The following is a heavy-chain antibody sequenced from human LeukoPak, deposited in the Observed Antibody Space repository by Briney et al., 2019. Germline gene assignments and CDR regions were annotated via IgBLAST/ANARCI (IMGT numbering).Heavy chain of an antibody. J-gene: IGHJ4*02. Sequence: PSEILSLTCTVSGGSISSYYWSWIRQPPGKGLEWIGYIYYSGSTNYNPSLKSRVTISVDTSKNQFSLKLSSVTAADTAVYYCARVLYCSSTSCPNYFDYWGQGTLVTVSS. CDR1: GGSISSYY. V-gene: IGHV4-59*01. D-gene: IGHD2-2*01. CDR2: IYYSGST. CDR3: ARVLYCSSTSCPNYFDY.